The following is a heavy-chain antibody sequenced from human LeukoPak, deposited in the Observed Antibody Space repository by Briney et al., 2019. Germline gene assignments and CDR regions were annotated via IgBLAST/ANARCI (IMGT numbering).Heavy chain of an antibody. Sequence: GGSLRLSCAASGFTFSSYSMNWVRQAPGKGLEWVSYISSSSSTIYYADSVKGRFTISRNNDKNSLSLQMNSLRDEDTAVYYCATDGSLPAYWGQGTPVTVSS. CDR1: GFTFSSYS. CDR2: ISSSSSTI. V-gene: IGHV3-48*02. CDR3: ATDGSLPAY. J-gene: IGHJ4*02. D-gene: IGHD1-26*01.